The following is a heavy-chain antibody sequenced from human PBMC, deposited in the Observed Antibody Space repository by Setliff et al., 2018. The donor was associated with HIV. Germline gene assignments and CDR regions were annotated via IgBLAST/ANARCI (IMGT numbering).Heavy chain of an antibody. CDR2: FLAVIRKP. V-gene: IGHV1-69*13. CDR3: ASPRSAGTYQGAFYYFLDV. D-gene: IGHD2-15*01. J-gene: IGHJ6*03. Sequence: GASVKVSCKASGGTFNSYAFTWVRQAPGQGLEWMGDFLAVIRKPTYAQKFQGRLTITADESTSTAYMELSDLRSEDTAVYYCASPRSAGTYQGAFYYFLDVWGRGTTVTVSS. CDR1: GGTFNSYA.